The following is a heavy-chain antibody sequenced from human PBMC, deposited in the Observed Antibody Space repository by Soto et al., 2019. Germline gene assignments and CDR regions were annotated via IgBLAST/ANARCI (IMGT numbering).Heavy chain of an antibody. J-gene: IGHJ4*02. Sequence: QVHLVQSGAEVKKPGASVKVSCKASGYTFTSLGITWVRQAPGQGLEWVGWISAYNDNTNYAQKLQGRVTMTTDASTNTAYMELRSLRSDDTAMYYCARVSYYDTSGYYRFDYWGQGTLITVSS. D-gene: IGHD3-22*01. CDR3: ARVSYYDTSGYYRFDY. V-gene: IGHV1-18*01. CDR1: GYTFTSLG. CDR2: ISAYNDNT.